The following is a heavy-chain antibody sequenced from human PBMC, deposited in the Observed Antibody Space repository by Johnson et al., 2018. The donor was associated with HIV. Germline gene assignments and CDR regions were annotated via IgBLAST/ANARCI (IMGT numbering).Heavy chain of an antibody. V-gene: IGHV3-11*04. CDR1: GFPFSDYY. J-gene: IGHJ3*02. D-gene: IGHD3-22*01. CDR2: ISSGGSTI. Sequence: EKLVESGGGLVKPGGSLRLSCAASGFPFSDYYMSWIRQAPGKGLEWVSYISSGGSTIYYADSVKGRFTISKDNSKSTLYVQMNRLTVDDTAVYYCAREGGAFYDSSGSLAFDIWGQGTMVTVSS. CDR3: AREGGAFYDSSGSLAFDI.